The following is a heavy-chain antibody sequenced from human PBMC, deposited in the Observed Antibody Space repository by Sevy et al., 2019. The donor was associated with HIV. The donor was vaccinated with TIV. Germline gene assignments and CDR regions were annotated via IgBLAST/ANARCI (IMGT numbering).Heavy chain of an antibody. J-gene: IGHJ6*02. D-gene: IGHD3-3*01. V-gene: IGHV3-21*01. CDR2: ISCNSIYI. CDR3: ARDPKPTIFGVVYGMDV. CDR1: GFTFSSYS. Sequence: GGSLRLSCAASGFTFSSYSMNWVRQAPGKGLEWVSSISCNSIYIYYADSVKGRFTISRDNAKNTLYLQMNSLRAEDTAVYYCARDPKPTIFGVVYGMDVWGQGTTVTVSS.